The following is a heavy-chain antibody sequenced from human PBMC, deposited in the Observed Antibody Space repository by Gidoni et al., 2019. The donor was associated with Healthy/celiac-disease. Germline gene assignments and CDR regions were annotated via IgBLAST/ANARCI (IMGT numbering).Heavy chain of an antibody. D-gene: IGHD3-10*01. V-gene: IGHV3-30*04. CDR1: GFTFSSYA. CDR3: AREGNNMVRGVTPVYYFDY. Sequence: QVQLVESGGGVVQPGRSLRLSCAASGFTFSSYAMHWVRQAPGKGLEWVAVISYDGSNKYYADSVKGRFTISRDNSKNTLYLQMNSLRAEDTAVYYCAREGNNMVRGVTPVYYFDYWGQGTLVTVSS. CDR2: ISYDGSNK. J-gene: IGHJ4*02.